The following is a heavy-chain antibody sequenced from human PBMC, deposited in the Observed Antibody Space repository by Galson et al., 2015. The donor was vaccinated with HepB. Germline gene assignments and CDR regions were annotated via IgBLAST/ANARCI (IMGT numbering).Heavy chain of an antibody. CDR2: MNPNSGNT. CDR3: ARAGWDGLYYFDD. Sequence: SVKVSCKASGYTFTSYDINWVRQATGQGLEWMGWMNPNSGNTGYAQKFQGRVTITRNTSISTAYMELSSLRSEDTAVYYCARAGWDGLYYFDDWGQGTLVTVSS. CDR1: GYTFTSYD. V-gene: IGHV1-8*01. J-gene: IGHJ4*01. D-gene: IGHD3-10*01.